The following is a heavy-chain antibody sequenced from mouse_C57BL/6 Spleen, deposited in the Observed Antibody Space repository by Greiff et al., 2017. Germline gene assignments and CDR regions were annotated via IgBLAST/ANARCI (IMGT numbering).Heavy chain of an antibody. Sequence: VQLQQPGAELVKPGASVKLSCKASGYTFTSYWMHWVKQRPGQGLEWIGMIHPSSGSTNYNEKFKSKATLTVDKSSSTAYMQLSSLTSEDSAVYYCARYTTVVATDWYFGVWGTGTTVTVSS. CDR3: ARYTTVVATDWYFGV. V-gene: IGHV1-64*01. J-gene: IGHJ1*03. CDR2: IHPSSGST. D-gene: IGHD1-1*01. CDR1: GYTFTSYW.